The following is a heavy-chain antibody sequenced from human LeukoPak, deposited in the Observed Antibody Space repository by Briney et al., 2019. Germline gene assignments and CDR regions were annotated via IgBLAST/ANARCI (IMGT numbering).Heavy chain of an antibody. CDR1: GYSFTSYW. D-gene: IGHD3-22*01. Sequence: GESLKISCKGSGYSFTSYWIGWVRQMPGKGLEWMGIIYPGDSDTRYGPSFQGQVTISADKSISTAYLQWSSLKASDTAMYYCARLSYYYDSSGYSSPVTYYFDYWGQGTLVTVSS. J-gene: IGHJ4*02. CDR3: ARLSYYYDSSGYSSPVTYYFDY. V-gene: IGHV5-51*01. CDR2: IYPGDSDT.